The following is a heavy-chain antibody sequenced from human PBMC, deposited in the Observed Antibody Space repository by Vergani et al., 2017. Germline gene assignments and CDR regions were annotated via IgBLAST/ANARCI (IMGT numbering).Heavy chain of an antibody. CDR2: IYHSGST. D-gene: IGHD2-15*01. CDR3: ARDYCSGGSCYSRAFDI. CDR1: GGSISSYY. Sequence: QVQLQESGPGLVKPSETLSLTCTVSGGSISSYYWSWVRQPPGKGLEWIGEIYHSGSTNYNPSLKSRVTISVDKSKNQFSLKLSSVTAADTAVYYCARDYCSGGSCYSRAFDIWGQGTMVTVSS. J-gene: IGHJ3*02. V-gene: IGHV4-4*02.